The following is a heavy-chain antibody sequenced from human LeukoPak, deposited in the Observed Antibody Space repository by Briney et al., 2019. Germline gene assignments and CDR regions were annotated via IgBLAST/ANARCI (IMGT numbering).Heavy chain of an antibody. V-gene: IGHV5-51*01. J-gene: IGHJ4*02. D-gene: IGHD3-22*01. CDR1: GCSFTSYW. CDR3: ARLPSSGYYYFDY. Sequence: GGALKISFKGAGCSFTSYWIGWGRRMAGKGGEGRGIIYPGDSDTRYSPSFQGQVTISADKSISTAYLQWSSLKALDTAMYYCARLPSSGYYYFDYWGQGTLVTVSS. CDR2: IYPGDSDT.